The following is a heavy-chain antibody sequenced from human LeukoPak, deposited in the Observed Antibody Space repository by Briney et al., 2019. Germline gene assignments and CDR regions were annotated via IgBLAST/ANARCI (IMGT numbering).Heavy chain of an antibody. CDR1: GGSISSYYW. V-gene: IGHV2-5*01. Sequence: TLSLTCTVSGGSISSYYWSWIRQPPGKALEWLALIYWNDDKRYSPSLKSRLSITKDTSKNQVVLSVTNVDPVDTATYYCAHRHGYGYGSEIFNYWGQGTLVTVSS. D-gene: IGHD3-10*01. CDR2: IYWNDDK. J-gene: IGHJ4*02. CDR3: AHRHGYGYGSEIFNY.